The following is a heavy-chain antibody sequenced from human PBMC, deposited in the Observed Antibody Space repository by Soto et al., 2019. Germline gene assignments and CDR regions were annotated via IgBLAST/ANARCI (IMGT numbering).Heavy chain of an antibody. CDR2: IIPMFGTT. V-gene: IGHV1-69*13. Sequence: GASVKVSCKTSGGTFSSHAINWVRQAPGQGLEWMGGIIPMFGTTNYAQKFKGRVTISADESTSTVYMELSSLRSEDTAVYYCARAVRKGSGSYSFDYWGQGTLVTVSS. CDR1: GGTFSSHA. CDR3: ARAVRKGSGSYSFDY. D-gene: IGHD3-10*01. J-gene: IGHJ4*02.